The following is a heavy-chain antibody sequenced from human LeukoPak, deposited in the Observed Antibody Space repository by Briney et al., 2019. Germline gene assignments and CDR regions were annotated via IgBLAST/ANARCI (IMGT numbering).Heavy chain of an antibody. CDR1: GFTFSSYW. Sequence: PGGSLRLSCAASGFTFSSYWMSWVRQAPGKGLEWVANIKQDGSEKYYVDSVKGRFTISRDNAKNSLYLQMNSLRAEDTAVYYCARETVDCGGDCFPTYYYYYMDVWGKGTTVTVSS. J-gene: IGHJ6*03. V-gene: IGHV3-7*01. CDR3: ARETVDCGGDCFPTYYYYYMDV. CDR2: IKQDGSEK. D-gene: IGHD2-21*01.